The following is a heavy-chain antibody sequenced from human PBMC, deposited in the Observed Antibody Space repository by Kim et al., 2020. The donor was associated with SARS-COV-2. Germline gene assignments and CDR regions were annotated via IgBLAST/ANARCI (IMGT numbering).Heavy chain of an antibody. CDR3: ARIPYSSGCDY. Sequence: TSSPSFQRQVTISPDKSISTAYLQWSSLKASDTAMYYCARIPYSSGCDYWGQGTLVTVSS. J-gene: IGHJ4*02. D-gene: IGHD6-19*01. V-gene: IGHV5-51*01.